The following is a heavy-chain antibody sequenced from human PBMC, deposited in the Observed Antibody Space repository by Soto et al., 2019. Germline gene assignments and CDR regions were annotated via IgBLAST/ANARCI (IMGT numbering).Heavy chain of an antibody. CDR2: ISGSGGST. CDR3: AKGGRYCSNTGCYVGSDY. J-gene: IGHJ4*02. Sequence: EVQLLESGGGFVQPGGSLRLSCAASGFTFSSYAMSWVRQPPGTAMDWVSAISGSGGSTYYADSVTGRFNISRDNSKSTLELQMHSLGAEATAVYYCAKGGRYCSNTGCYVGSDYWGKGTLVAVSS. V-gene: IGHV3-23*01. CDR1: GFTFSSYA. D-gene: IGHD2-2*01.